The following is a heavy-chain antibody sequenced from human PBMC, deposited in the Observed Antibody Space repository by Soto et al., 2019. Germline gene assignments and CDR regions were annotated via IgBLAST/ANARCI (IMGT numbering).Heavy chain of an antibody. Sequence: ASVKVSCKVSGYTLTELSMHWVRQAPGKGLEWMGGFDPEDGETIYAQKFQGRVTMTEDTSTDTAYMELSSLRSEDAAVYYCATAPIVVVPAAIPWFDPWGQGPLVTVSS. CDR3: ATAPIVVVPAAIPWFDP. J-gene: IGHJ5*02. V-gene: IGHV1-24*01. CDR2: FDPEDGET. CDR1: GYTLTELS. D-gene: IGHD2-2*02.